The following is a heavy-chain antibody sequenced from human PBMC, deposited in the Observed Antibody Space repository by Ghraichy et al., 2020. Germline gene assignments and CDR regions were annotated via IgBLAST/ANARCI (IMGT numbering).Heavy chain of an antibody. J-gene: IGHJ4*02. CDR1: GYSFTSYW. CDR2: IYPGDSDT. CDR3: ASRGIAVAGRGDYFDY. D-gene: IGHD6-19*01. V-gene: IGHV5-51*01. Sequence: GESLNISCKGSGYSFTSYWIGWVRQMPGKGLEWMGIIYPGDSDTRYSPSFQGQVTISADKSISTAYLQWSSLKASDTAMYYCASRGIAVAGRGDYFDYWGQGTLVTVSS.